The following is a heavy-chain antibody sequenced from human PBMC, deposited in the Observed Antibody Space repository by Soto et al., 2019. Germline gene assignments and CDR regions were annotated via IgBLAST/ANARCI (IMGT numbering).Heavy chain of an antibody. D-gene: IGHD3-3*01. Sequence: QVQLQQWGAGLLKPSETLSLTCAVYGGSLSGYYWSWIRQPPGKGLEWIGEINQSGSTNYNPSLKSRVTMSVDTSKIQFSLKLSSVTAADTAMYYCARGRRYVFFWGQGALVTVSS. CDR2: INQSGST. CDR1: GGSLSGYY. J-gene: IGHJ4*02. V-gene: IGHV4-34*01. CDR3: ARGRRYVFF.